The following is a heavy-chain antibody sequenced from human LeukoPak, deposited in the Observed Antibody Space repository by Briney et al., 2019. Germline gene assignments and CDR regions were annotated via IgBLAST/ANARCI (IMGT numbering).Heavy chain of an antibody. CDR3: ARVYGIRFDY. Sequence: ASVTVSCKASGYTFTGYYMHWVRQAPGQGLEWMGWINPNSGGTNYAQKFQGRVTMTRETSISTAYMELSRLRSDDTAVYYCARVYGIRFDYWGQGTLVTVSS. V-gene: IGHV1-2*02. CDR1: GYTFTGYY. J-gene: IGHJ4*02. D-gene: IGHD4-17*01. CDR2: INPNSGGT.